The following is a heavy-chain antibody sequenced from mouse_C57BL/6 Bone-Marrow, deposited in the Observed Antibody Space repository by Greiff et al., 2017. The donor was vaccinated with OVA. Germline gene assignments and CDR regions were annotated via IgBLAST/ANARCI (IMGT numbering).Heavy chain of an antibody. CDR1: GYTFTSYG. Sequence: QVHVKQSGAELARPGASVKLSCKASGYTFTSYGISWVKQRTGQGLEWIGEIYPRSGNTYYNEKFKGKATLTADKSSSTAYMELRSLTSEDSAVYFCARYYGNYFDYWGQGTTLTVSS. V-gene: IGHV1-81*01. CDR2: IYPRSGNT. CDR3: ARYYGNYFDY. J-gene: IGHJ2*01. D-gene: IGHD2-1*01.